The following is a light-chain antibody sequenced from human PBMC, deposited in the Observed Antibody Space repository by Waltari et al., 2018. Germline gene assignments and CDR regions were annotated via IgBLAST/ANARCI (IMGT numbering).Light chain of an antibody. CDR3: CSYASSGTFV. J-gene: IGLJ1*01. CDR1: SSDIGSYGL. CDR2: EGS. V-gene: IGLV2-23*01. Sequence: QSALTQPASVSGSPGQSITISCTGPSSDIGSYGLVPWYQHHPGKAPKVKIYEGSKRPSGVPDRFSGSRSGNTASLTISGLQAEDEADYYCCSYASSGTFVFGTGTKVTVL.